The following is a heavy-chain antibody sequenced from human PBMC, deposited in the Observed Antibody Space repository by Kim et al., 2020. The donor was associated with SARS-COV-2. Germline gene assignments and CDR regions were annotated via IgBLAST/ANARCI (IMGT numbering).Heavy chain of an antibody. V-gene: IGHV3-66*02. J-gene: IGHJ4*02. CDR1: GFTVSSNY. CDR2: IYSGGST. Sequence: GGSLRLSCAASGFTVSSNYMSWVRQAPGKGLEWVSVIYSGGSTYYADSVKGRFTISRDNSKNTLYLQMNSLRAEDTAVYYCAREVLLENNDYYYDSSDGLGGHRDYWGQGTLVTVSS. CDR3: AREVLLENNDYYYDSSDGLGGHRDY. D-gene: IGHD3-22*01.